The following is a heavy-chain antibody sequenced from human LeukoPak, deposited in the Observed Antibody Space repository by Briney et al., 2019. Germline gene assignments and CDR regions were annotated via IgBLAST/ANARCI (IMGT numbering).Heavy chain of an antibody. CDR3: ARDAGSGSYYLGYFDY. D-gene: IGHD3-10*01. CDR2: ISYDGSNK. V-gene: IGHV3-30-3*01. CDR1: GFTFSSYA. J-gene: IGHJ4*02. Sequence: GESLRLSCAASGFTFSSYAMHWVRQAPGKGLEWVAVISYDGSNKYYADSVKGRFTISRDNSKNTLYLQMNSLRAEDTAVYYCARDAGSGSYYLGYFDYWGQGTLVTVSS.